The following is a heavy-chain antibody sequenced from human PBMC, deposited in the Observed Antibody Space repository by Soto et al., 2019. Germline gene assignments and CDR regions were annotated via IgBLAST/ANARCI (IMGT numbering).Heavy chain of an antibody. CDR1: GYSFTSYW. D-gene: IGHD4-17*01. Sequence: GESLKISCQGSGYSFTSYWIGWVRQMPGKGLEWMGIIYPGDSDTRYSPSFQGKVTISADKSISTAYLQWSSLKASDTAMYYCASRTTVTTESYYYYGMDVWGQGTTVTVSS. J-gene: IGHJ6*02. V-gene: IGHV5-51*01. CDR2: IYPGDSDT. CDR3: ASRTTVTTESYYYYGMDV.